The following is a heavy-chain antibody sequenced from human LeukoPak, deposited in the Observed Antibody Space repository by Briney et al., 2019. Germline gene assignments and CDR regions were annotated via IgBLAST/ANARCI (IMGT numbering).Heavy chain of an antibody. Sequence: PGGSLRLSCAASGFTFSSYAMHWVRQAPGKGLEWVAVISYDGSNKYYADSVKGRFTISRDNSKNTLYLQMNSLRAEDTAVYYCAKGGYGEAYYYGMDVWGQGTTVTVSS. CDR1: GFTFSSYA. D-gene: IGHD4-17*01. J-gene: IGHJ6*02. V-gene: IGHV3-30*04. CDR2: ISYDGSNK. CDR3: AKGGYGEAYYYGMDV.